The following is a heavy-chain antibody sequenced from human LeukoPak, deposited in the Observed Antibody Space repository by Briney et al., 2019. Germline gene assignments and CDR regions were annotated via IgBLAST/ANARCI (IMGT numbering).Heavy chain of an antibody. CDR1: GDSVSITSAA. V-gene: IGHV6-1*01. CDR3: ARGGLPGWRHYLHYMDV. J-gene: IGHJ6*03. D-gene: IGHD2/OR15-2a*01. CDR2: TYYKSKWSN. Sequence: SQTLSLTCAISGDSVSITSAAWNWIRQSPSRGLEWVGSTYYKSKWSNDYAVSVRSRIAISPDTTNNPVSLQMNSVTPEDTAVYYCARGGLPGWRHYLHYMDVWGEGTTVTVSS.